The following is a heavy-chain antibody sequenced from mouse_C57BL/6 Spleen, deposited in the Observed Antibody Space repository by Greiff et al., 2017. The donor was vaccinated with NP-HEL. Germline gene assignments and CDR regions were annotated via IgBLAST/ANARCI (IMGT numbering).Heavy chain of an antibody. CDR3: AKIIYDGYYGDY. CDR1: GYTFTSYG. Sequence: QVQLQQSGAELARPGASVKLSCKASGYTFTSYGISWVKQRTGQGLEWIGEIYPRSGNTYYNEKFKGKATLTADKSSSTAYMELRSLTSEDSAVYFCAKIIYDGYYGDYWGQGTTLTVSS. J-gene: IGHJ2*01. D-gene: IGHD2-3*01. V-gene: IGHV1-81*01. CDR2: IYPRSGNT.